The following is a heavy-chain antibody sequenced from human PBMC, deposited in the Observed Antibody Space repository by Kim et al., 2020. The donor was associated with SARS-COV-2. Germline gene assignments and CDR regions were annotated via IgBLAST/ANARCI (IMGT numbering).Heavy chain of an antibody. CDR3: ARGYFRSGFDY. Sequence: SQTLSLTCALSGDSVSSNNPAWNWIRQSPSRGLEWLGRTYYNSRWYNEYAVSVKSRITINPDTSKNQFSLQLNSVTPEDTAVYYCARGYFRSGFDYWGQGTLVTVSS. J-gene: IGHJ4*02. CDR2: TYYNSRWYN. V-gene: IGHV6-1*01. D-gene: IGHD1-26*01. CDR1: GDSVSSNNPA.